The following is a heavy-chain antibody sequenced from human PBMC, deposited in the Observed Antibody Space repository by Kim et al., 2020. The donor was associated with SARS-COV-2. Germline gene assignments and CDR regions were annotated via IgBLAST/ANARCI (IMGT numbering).Heavy chain of an antibody. CDR2: IYYSGST. D-gene: IGHD3-22*01. J-gene: IGHJ3*02. Sequence: SETLSLTCTVSGGSISSGGYYWSWIRQHPGKGLEWIGYIYYSGSTYYNPSLKSRVTISVYTSKNQFSLKLSSVTAADTAVYYCARASLTMIVVVGAFDIWGQGTMVTVSS. CDR1: GGSISSGGYY. CDR3: ARASLTMIVVVGAFDI. V-gene: IGHV4-31*03.